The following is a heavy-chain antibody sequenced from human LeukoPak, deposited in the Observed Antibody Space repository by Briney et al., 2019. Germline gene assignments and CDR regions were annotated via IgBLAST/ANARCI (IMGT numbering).Heavy chain of an antibody. V-gene: IGHV1-18*01. CDR1: GYTFTSYG. D-gene: IGHD7-27*01. CDR2: ISAYNGNT. CDR3: ARAENWEEDDY. Sequence: GASVKVSCKASGYTFTSYGISWVRQAPGQGLEWMGWISAYNGNTNYAQKLQGRVTMTTDTSTSTACMELRSLRSDDTAVYYCARAENWEEDDYWGQGTLVTVSS. J-gene: IGHJ4*02.